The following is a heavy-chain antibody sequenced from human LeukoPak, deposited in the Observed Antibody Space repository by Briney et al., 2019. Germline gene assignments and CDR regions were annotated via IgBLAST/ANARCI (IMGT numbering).Heavy chain of an antibody. J-gene: IGHJ3*02. CDR1: GFTFSSYW. Sequence: GGSLRLSCAASGFTFSSYWMSWVRQAPGKGLEWVANIKQDGSEKYYVDSVKGRFTISRDNAKNSLYLQMNSLRAEDTAVYYCAREDGVIVRYDAFDIWGQGTMVTVSS. CDR3: AREDGVIVRYDAFDI. V-gene: IGHV3-7*01. D-gene: IGHD3-16*02. CDR2: IKQDGSEK.